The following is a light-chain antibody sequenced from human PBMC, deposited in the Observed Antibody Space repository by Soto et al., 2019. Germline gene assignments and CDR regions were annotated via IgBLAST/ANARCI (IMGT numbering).Light chain of an antibody. Sequence: QSVLTQFASVSGSPGQSITISCTGSSSDVGGYNYVSWYQQHPGKAPKLMIYDVNNRPSGVSDRFSGSKSGNTASLTISGLQAEDEADYYCSSYTSSSTYVFGTGTKLTVL. J-gene: IGLJ1*01. CDR3: SSYTSSSTYV. CDR1: SSDVGGYNY. V-gene: IGLV2-14*01. CDR2: DVN.